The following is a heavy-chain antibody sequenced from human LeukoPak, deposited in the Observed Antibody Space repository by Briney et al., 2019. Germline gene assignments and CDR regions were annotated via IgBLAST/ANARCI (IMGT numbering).Heavy chain of an antibody. V-gene: IGHV4-59*02. J-gene: IGHJ4*02. Sequence: SETLSLTCTVSGGSVSGYYWSWIRQPPGKGLEWIGYIHYSGSTNYNPSLKSRVTISVDTSKNQFSLKLSSVTAADTAIYYCARGGSKQWLVDDSWGQGTLVTVSP. CDR2: IHYSGST. CDR3: ARGGSKQWLVDDS. CDR1: GGSVSGYY. D-gene: IGHD6-19*01.